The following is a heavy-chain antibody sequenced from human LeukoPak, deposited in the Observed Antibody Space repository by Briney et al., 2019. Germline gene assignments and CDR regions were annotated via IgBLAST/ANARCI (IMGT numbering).Heavy chain of an antibody. CDR3: AGGSLRFLEWLAYMDV. CDR1: GFTFSTYT. V-gene: IGHV3-21*01. CDR2: ITGSSTYI. Sequence: GGSLRLSCAVSGFTFSTYTMNWVRQAPGKGLEWVSSITGSSTYIYYADSVKGRFTISRDNAKNSLYLQMNSLRAEDTAVYYCAGGSLRFLEWLAYMDVWSKGTTVTVSS. J-gene: IGHJ6*03. D-gene: IGHD3-3*01.